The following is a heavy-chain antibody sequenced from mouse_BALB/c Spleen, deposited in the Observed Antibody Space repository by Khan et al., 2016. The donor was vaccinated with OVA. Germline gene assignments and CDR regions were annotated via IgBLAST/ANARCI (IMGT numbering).Heavy chain of an antibody. Sequence: QIQLVQSGPELKKPGETVKISCKASGYTFTNFGMNWVKQAPGKALKWLGWINTYTGEPTYADDFKGRFAFSLETSASTAYLQINNLKNEDMATYFCARSLNYDGSGFAYWGQGTLVTVSA. CDR3: ARSLNYDGSGFAY. CDR2: INTYTGEP. CDR1: GYTFTNFG. J-gene: IGHJ3*01. D-gene: IGHD2-4*01. V-gene: IGHV9-1*02.